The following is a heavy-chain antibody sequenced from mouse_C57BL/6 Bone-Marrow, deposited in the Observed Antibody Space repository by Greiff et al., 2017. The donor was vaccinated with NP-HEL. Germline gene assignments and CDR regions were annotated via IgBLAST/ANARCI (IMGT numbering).Heavy chain of an antibody. J-gene: IGHJ4*01. CDR3: AKRNYGLYYAMDY. D-gene: IGHD1-1*01. Sequence: QVQLKESGPGLVQPSQSLSITCTVSGFSLTSYGVHWVRQSPGKGLEWLGVIWRGGSTDYNAAFMSRLSITKDNTKSQVFFKMNSLQADDTAIYYCAKRNYGLYYAMDYWGQGTSVTVSS. CDR2: IWRGGST. V-gene: IGHV2-5*01. CDR1: GFSLTSYG.